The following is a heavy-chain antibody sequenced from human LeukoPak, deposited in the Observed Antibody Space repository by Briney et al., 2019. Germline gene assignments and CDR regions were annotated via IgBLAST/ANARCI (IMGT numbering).Heavy chain of an antibody. CDR3: ARDLYDYGGNSGSDY. Sequence: ASVKVSCKASGYTFSSYGISWVRQAPGQGLEWMGWINPNSGGTNYAQKFQSRVTMTRDTSISTAYMELSRLRSDDTAVYYCARDLYDYGGNSGSDYWGQGTLVTVSS. CDR2: INPNSGGT. CDR1: GYTFSSYG. D-gene: IGHD4-23*01. J-gene: IGHJ4*02. V-gene: IGHV1-2*02.